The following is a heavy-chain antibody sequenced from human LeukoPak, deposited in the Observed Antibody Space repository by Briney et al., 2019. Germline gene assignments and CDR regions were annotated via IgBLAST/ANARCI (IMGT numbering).Heavy chain of an antibody. Sequence: NPSETLSLTCTVSGGSISNYYWNWIRQPPGKGLEWIGYIYYTGSTNYNPSLKSRVTMSVDTSKNQFSLNLKSVTPEDTAVYYCARVAKHFRGGLSFYFMDVWGIGTTVTISS. J-gene: IGHJ6*03. CDR2: IYYTGST. D-gene: IGHD3-10*01. CDR1: GGSISNYY. CDR3: ARVAKHFRGGLSFYFMDV. V-gene: IGHV4-59*01.